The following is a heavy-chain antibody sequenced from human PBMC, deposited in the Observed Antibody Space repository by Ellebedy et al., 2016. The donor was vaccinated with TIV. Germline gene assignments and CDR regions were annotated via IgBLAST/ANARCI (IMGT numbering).Heavy chain of an antibody. CDR2: ISSGGT. Sequence: LRLXXTVSGGSISSGSYYWSWVRQPAGKGLEWIGRISSGGTSYNPSLRSRVTMSVDTSKNQFSLRLTSVMAADAAVYYCARGHNWFDLWGQGTLVIASS. V-gene: IGHV4-61*02. CDR1: GGSISSGSYY. CDR3: ARGHNWFDL. J-gene: IGHJ5*02.